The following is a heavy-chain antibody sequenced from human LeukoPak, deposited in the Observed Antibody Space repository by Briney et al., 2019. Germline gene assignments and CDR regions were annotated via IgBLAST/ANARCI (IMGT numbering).Heavy chain of an antibody. D-gene: IGHD4-17*01. J-gene: IGHJ2*01. CDR1: GFTFSSYW. CDR2: IKEDGSEK. Sequence: GGSLRLSCAASGFTFSSYWMSWVRQAPGKGLEWVANIKEDGSEKYYVDSVKGRFTISRDNAKNSLYLQMNSLRAEDTAVYYCAREQNPYGDLYWYFDLWGRGTLVTVSS. V-gene: IGHV3-7*03. CDR3: AREQNPYGDLYWYFDL.